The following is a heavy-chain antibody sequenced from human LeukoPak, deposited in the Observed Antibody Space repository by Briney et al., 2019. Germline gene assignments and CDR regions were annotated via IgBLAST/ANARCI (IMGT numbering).Heavy chain of an antibody. J-gene: IGHJ4*02. D-gene: IGHD3-9*01. CDR3: TTRTGYYDILTGAPDFDY. V-gene: IGHV3-23*01. CDR1: GFTFSSYT. CDR2: IGVGGGNA. Sequence: GGSLRLSCAASGFTFSSYTMSWVRRAPGKGLEWVSAIGVGGGNAIYADSVKGRFTISRDNSKNTLYLQMNSLRAEDTAVYDCTTRTGYYDILTGAPDFDYWGQGTLVTVSS.